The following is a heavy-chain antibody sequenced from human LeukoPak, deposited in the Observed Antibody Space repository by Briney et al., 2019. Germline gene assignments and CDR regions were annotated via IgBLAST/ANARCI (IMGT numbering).Heavy chain of an antibody. Sequence: GASVKVSCKASGYTFTSYDINWVRQATGQGLEWMGWMNPNSGNTGYAQKFQGRVTITRNTSISTAYMELSSLRSEDTAVYYCARGPTYYGFWSGYYPWGQGTLVTVSS. CDR2: MNPNSGNT. D-gene: IGHD3-3*01. V-gene: IGHV1-8*03. CDR1: GYTFTSYD. J-gene: IGHJ5*02. CDR3: ARGPTYYGFWSGYYP.